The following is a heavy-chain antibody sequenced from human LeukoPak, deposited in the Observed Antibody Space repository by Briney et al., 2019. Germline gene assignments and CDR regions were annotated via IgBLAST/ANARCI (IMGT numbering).Heavy chain of an antibody. CDR1: GYNFFKYW. V-gene: IGHV5-51*01. J-gene: IGHJ5*01. Sequence: ESLKISRKGSGYNFFKYWIGWVRPMPGKSLEWMEIISPGDSNTVYSPSFQGQVTIFADKSISTAYLQWGSLKPSDTAMYYYARRGGQVWSDFWGQGTLVTVSS. CDR2: ISPGDSNT. CDR3: ARRGGQVWSDF.